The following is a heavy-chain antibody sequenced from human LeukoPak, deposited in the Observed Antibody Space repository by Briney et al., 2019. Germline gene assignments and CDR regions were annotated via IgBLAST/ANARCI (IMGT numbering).Heavy chain of an antibody. CDR3: ARLRRDIVVVPAAPGAYYYMDV. Sequence: SETLSLTCTVSGGSISSYYWSWIRQPPGKGLEWIGYIYYSGSTNYNPSLKSRVTISVDTSKNQFSLKLSSVTAADTAVYYCARLRRDIVVVPAAPGAYYYMDVWGKGTTVTVSS. CDR1: GGSISSYY. D-gene: IGHD2-2*01. J-gene: IGHJ6*03. V-gene: IGHV4-59*12. CDR2: IYYSGST.